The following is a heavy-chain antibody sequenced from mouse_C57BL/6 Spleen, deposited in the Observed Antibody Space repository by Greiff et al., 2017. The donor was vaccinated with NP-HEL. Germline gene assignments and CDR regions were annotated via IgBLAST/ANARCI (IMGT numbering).Heavy chain of an antibody. CDR2: INPSSGYT. J-gene: IGHJ4*01. V-gene: IGHV1-7*01. CDR1: GYTFTSYW. D-gene: IGHD4-1*01. Sequence: QVHVKQSGAELAKPGASVKLSCKASGYTFTSYWMHWVKQRPGQGLEWIGYINPSSGYTKYNQKFKDKATLTADKSSSTAYMQLSSLTYEDSAVYYCAAQNWDDAMDYWGQGTSVTVSS. CDR3: AAQNWDDAMDY.